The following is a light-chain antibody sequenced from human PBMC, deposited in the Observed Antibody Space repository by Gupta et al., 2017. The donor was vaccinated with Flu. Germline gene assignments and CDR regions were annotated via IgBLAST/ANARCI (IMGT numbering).Light chain of an antibody. J-gene: IGLJ3*02. CDR2: KDS. V-gene: IGLV3-25*02. CDR3: ESADTSAIWV. Sequence: SYELTQPPSVSVSPGPTARITCSGDALPKQYAYWYRQKPGQAPMVVIYKDSERPSGLPERFSGSSSGTTVTLTISGVQAEDEADYYCESADTSAIWVFGGGTKLTVL. CDR1: ALPKQY.